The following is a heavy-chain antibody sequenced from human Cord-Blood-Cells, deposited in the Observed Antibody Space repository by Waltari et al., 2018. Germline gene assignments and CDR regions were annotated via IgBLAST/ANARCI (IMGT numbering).Heavy chain of an antibody. D-gene: IGHD7-27*01. CDR2: ISYDGSNK. CDR3: ARAGGIRTGDAFDI. V-gene: IGHV3-30-3*01. CDR1: GFTFSSYA. J-gene: IGHJ3*02. Sequence: QVQLVESGGGVVQPGRSLRLSCAASGFTFSSYAMHWVRQAPGKGLEWVAVISYDGSNKYYADSVKGRFTISRDNSKNTLYLQMNSLRAEDTAVYYCARAGGIRTGDAFDIWGQGTMVTVSS.